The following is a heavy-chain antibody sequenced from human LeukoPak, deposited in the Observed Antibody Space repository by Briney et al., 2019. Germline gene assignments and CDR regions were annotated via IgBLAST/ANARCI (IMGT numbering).Heavy chain of an antibody. CDR1: GGSFSGYY. V-gene: IGHV4-34*01. J-gene: IGHJ4*02. D-gene: IGHD5-18*01. CDR3: ARIDRDVTAMAFDY. Sequence: SETLSLTCAVYGGSFSGYYWSWIRQPPGKGLEWIGEINHSGSTNYNPSLKSRVTISVDTSKTQYSLKLSSGTPADTAVYYWARIDRDVTAMAFDYWAQGTLVTVPS. CDR2: INHSGST.